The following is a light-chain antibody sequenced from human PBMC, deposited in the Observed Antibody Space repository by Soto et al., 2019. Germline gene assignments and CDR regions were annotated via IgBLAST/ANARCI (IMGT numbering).Light chain of an antibody. CDR3: QQYGDWPLT. V-gene: IGKV3-15*01. J-gene: IGKJ4*01. CDR2: GAS. CDR1: ETVATN. Sequence: EVVMTQSPATLSVSPGERATLSCRASETVATNLAWYQQKPGQAPRLLISGASTRAAGISDRFRGSGSGTEFTLTISSLRSEDFAVYYCQQYGDWPLTFGGGTKVDIK.